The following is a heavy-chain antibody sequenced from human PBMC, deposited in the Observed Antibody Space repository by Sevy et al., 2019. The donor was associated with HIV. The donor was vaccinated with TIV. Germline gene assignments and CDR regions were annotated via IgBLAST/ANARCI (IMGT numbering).Heavy chain of an antibody. CDR2: IYYSGST. CDR1: GGSVSSGSYY. Sequence: SETLSLTCTVSGGSVSSGSYYWSWIRQPPGKGLEWIGYIYYSGSTNYNPSLKSRVTISVDTSKNQFSLRLSSVTAADTAVYYCAREAIWFGEPYYFDYWGQGTLVTVSS. V-gene: IGHV4-61*01. D-gene: IGHD3-10*01. CDR3: AREAIWFGEPYYFDY. J-gene: IGHJ4*02.